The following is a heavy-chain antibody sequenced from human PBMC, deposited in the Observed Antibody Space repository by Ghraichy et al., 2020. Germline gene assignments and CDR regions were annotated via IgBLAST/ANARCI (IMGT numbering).Heavy chain of an antibody. CDR2: IYYSGST. J-gene: IGHJ3*02. CDR3: ARDQYCSSTSCQTRAFDI. CDR1: GGSISSSSYY. D-gene: IGHD2-2*01. Sequence: SETLSLTCTVSGGSISSSSYYWGWIRQPPGKGLEWIGSIYYSGSTYYNPSLKSRVTISVDTSKNQFSLKLSSVTAADTAVYYCARDQYCSSTSCQTRAFDIWGQGTMVTVSS. V-gene: IGHV4-39*07.